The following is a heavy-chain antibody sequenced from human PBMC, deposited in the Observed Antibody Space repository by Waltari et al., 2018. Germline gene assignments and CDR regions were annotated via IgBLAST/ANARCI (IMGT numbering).Heavy chain of an antibody. CDR3: ARLYSSSWYDPLVDY. CDR1: GGSISSSSYY. Sequence: QLQLQESGPGLVKPSETLSLTCTVSGGSISSSSYYWGWIRPPPGKGLEWIGSIYYSGSTYYNPSLKSRVTISVDTSKNQFSLKLSSVTAADTAVYYCARLYSSSWYDPLVDYWGQGTLVTVSS. CDR2: IYYSGST. J-gene: IGHJ4*02. D-gene: IGHD6-13*01. V-gene: IGHV4-39*07.